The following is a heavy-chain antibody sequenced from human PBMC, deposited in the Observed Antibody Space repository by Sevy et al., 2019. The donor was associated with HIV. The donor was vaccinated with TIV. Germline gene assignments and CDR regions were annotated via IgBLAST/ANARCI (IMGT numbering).Heavy chain of an antibody. V-gene: IGHV3-48*01. CDR1: GFTFSSFG. CDR3: ARESYFYDTTTFPENAY. Sequence: GGSLRLSCAASGFTFSSFGMNWVRQAPGKGLEWISYISHSTNTRLYAASVTGRFSISRDNARNSLYLQMNSLRAEDTAVYYCARESYFYDTTTFPENAYWGRGTLVTVSS. CDR2: ISHSTNTR. D-gene: IGHD3-22*01. J-gene: IGHJ4*02.